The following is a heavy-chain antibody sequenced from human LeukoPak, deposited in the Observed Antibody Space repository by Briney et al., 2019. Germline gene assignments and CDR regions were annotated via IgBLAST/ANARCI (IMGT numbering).Heavy chain of an antibody. CDR3: AGSSGWTGFDY. CDR2: IYYSGST. Sequence: PSETLSLTCTVSGGSISSYYWSWIRQPPGKGLEWIGYIYYSGSTNYNPSLKSRVTISVDTSKDQFSLKLSSVTAADTAVYYCAGSSGWTGFDYWGQGTLVTVPS. CDR1: GGSISSYY. D-gene: IGHD6-19*01. V-gene: IGHV4-59*08. J-gene: IGHJ4*02.